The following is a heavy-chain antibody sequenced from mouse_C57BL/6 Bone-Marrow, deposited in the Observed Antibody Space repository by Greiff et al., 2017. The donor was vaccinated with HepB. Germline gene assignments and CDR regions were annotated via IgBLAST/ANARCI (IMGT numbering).Heavy chain of an antibody. CDR1: GFNIKDYY. D-gene: IGHD1-1*01. J-gene: IGHJ2*01. CDR3: ARPSDGSSYIDY. Sequence: EVQLVESGAELVKPGASVKLSCTASGFNIKDYYMHWVKQRTEQGLEWIGRIDPEDGETKYAPKFQGKATITAYTSSNTAYLQLSSLTSEDTAVYYCARPSDGSSYIDYWGQGTTLTVSS. V-gene: IGHV14-2*01. CDR2: IDPEDGET.